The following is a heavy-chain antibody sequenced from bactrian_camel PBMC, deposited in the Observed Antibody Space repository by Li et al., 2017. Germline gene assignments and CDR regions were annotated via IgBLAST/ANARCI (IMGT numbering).Heavy chain of an antibody. CDR1: GITEGTNC. CDR3: AADLVDLSGPGDYSYGCPDPRDFGDYGY. D-gene: IGHD4*01. J-gene: IGHJ6*01. V-gene: IGHV3-2*01. Sequence: HVQLVESGGGSVQAGGSLRLSCEVSGITEGTNCIGWFRQAPGKGLEWVSKIFSDGVTILYSDSVKGRFTISQDGARNFLYLLMNDLKPEDTATYYCAADLVDLSGPGDYSYGCPDPRDFGDYGYWGRGTQVTVS. CDR2: IFSDGVTI.